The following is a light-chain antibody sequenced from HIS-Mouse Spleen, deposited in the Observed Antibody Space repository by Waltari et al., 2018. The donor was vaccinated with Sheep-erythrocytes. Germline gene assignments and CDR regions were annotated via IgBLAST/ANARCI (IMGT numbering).Light chain of an antibody. CDR2: AAS. Sequence: DIQMTQSPSSLSASVGDRVTITCRASQGISNYLAWYQKKPGKVPKLLINAASTLQSGVPSPFSGSGSGPDFPLTISNLQPEDVATYYCQKYNSAPFTFGPGTKVDIK. CDR3: QKYNSAPFT. J-gene: IGKJ3*01. CDR1: QGISNY. V-gene: IGKV1-27*01.